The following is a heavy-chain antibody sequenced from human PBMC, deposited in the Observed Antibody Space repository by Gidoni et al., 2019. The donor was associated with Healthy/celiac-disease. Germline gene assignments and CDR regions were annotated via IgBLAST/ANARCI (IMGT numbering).Heavy chain of an antibody. CDR3: ARHLPRSGSYSFDY. CDR2: IYYSGST. Sequence: QVQLQESGPGLVKPSETLSLTCTVSGGSISSYYWSWIRQPPGKGLEWIGYIYYSGSTNYNPSLKSRVTISVDTSKNQFSLKLSSVTAADTAVYYCARHLPRSGSYSFDYWGQGTLVTVSS. V-gene: IGHV4-59*08. CDR1: GGSISSYY. D-gene: IGHD3-10*01. J-gene: IGHJ4*02.